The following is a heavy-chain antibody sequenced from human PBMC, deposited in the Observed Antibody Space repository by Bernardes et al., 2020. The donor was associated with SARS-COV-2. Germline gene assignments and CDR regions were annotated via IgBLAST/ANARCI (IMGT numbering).Heavy chain of an antibody. D-gene: IGHD3-9*01. CDR2: ISSSGSTI. CDR1: GITFSRYE. V-gene: IGHV3-48*03. J-gene: IGHJ3*02. Sequence: GALSLSCAASGITFSRYEMNWVRPAPGKGLEWVSYISSSGSTIYYADSEKGRFTISGDNAKNALYLQMNSLRAEDTAVYYCARDRGTYYDILTGYYRPAPNAFDIWGQGTMVTVSS. CDR3: ARDRGTYYDILTGYYRPAPNAFDI.